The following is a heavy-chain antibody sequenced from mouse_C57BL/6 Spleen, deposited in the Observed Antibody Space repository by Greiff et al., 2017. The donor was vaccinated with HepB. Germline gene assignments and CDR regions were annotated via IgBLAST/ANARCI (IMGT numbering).Heavy chain of an antibody. CDR1: GYTFTSYW. CDR2: IHPNSGST. CDR3: ARSPHYYGSSSGTLFDY. D-gene: IGHD1-1*01. V-gene: IGHV1-64*01. J-gene: IGHJ2*01. Sequence: PGASVKLSCKASGYTFTSYWMHWVKQRPGQGLEWIGMIHPNSGSTNYNEKFKSKATLTVDKSSSTAYMQLSSLTSEDSAVYYCARSPHYYGSSSGTLFDYWGQGTTLTVSS.